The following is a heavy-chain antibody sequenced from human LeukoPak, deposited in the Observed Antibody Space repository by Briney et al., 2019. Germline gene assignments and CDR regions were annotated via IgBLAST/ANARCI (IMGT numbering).Heavy chain of an antibody. Sequence: SGTLSLTCAVSGGSISSSTNWWSWVRQPPGKGLEWIGGIYHSGGTNYNPSLKSRITISVDKSQNQFSLKVNSLTAADTAVYYCATNGYYCMDVWGKGTTVTVSS. CDR3: ATNGYYCMDV. J-gene: IGHJ6*03. CDR1: GGSISSSTNW. CDR2: IYHSGGT. V-gene: IGHV4-4*02. D-gene: IGHD2-8*01.